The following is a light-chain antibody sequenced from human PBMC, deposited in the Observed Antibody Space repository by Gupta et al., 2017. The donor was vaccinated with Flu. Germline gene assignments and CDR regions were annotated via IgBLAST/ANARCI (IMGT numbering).Light chain of an antibody. CDR3: QKRSNWPPYT. V-gene: IGKV3-11*01. CDR1: QSVGTY. J-gene: IGKJ2*01. CDR2: DAS. Sequence: EVVFTQFPATLSLSPGERATLSCRASQSVGTYLAWYQHKPGQTPRLLIYDASNRATGIPARFSGSGSGTDFTLTISSLEPEDFAVYYCQKRSNWPPYTFGQGTRLEI.